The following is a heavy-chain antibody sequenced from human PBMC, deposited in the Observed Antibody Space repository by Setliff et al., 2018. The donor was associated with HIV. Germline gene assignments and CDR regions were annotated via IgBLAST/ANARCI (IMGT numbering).Heavy chain of an antibody. CDR2: IHYSGIT. J-gene: IGHJ3*02. CDR3: ARYKCINFACVGFDI. Sequence: SETLSLTCTVSRDSINGHWWSWIRQPPGKGLEWTGSIHYSGITHYNPSLKSRLTMSVDTSKNQVSLKLTSVTAADTAVYYCARYKCINFACVGFDIWVQGTVVTVSS. CDR1: RDSINGHW. D-gene: IGHD3-9*01. V-gene: IGHV4-59*11.